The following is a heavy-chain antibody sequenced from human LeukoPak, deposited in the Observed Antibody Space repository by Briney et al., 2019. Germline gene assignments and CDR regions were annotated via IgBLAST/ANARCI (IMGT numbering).Heavy chain of an antibody. V-gene: IGHV4-61*01. J-gene: IGHJ3*02. CDR1: GGSVSSGNYY. Sequence: SETLSLTCTVSGGSVSSGNYYWSWIRQPPGKGLEWIGYIYYSGSTYYNPSLKSRVTISVDRSKNQFSLKLSSVTAADTAVYYCARAHPELAGAFDIWGQGTMVTVSS. D-gene: IGHD1-1*01. CDR3: ARAHPELAGAFDI. CDR2: IYYSGST.